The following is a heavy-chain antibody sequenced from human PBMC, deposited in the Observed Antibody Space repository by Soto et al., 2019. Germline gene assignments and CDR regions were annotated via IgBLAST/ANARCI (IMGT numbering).Heavy chain of an antibody. V-gene: IGHV4-30-4*01. CDR1: GGSISSGDYY. CDR2: IYYSGST. J-gene: IGHJ4*02. CDR3: ARDGKVDGSFFDN. D-gene: IGHD2-15*01. Sequence: TLSLTCTVSGGSISSGDYYWSWIRQPPGKGLEWIGYIYYSGSTYYNPSLKSRVTRSVDTSKNQFSLKLSSVTAADTAVYYCARDGKVDGSFFDNWGQGTLVTVSS.